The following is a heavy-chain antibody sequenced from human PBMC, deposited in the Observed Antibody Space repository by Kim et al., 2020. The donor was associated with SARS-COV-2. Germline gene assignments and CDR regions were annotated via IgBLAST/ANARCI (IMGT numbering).Heavy chain of an antibody. CDR2: INHSGST. V-gene: IGHV4-34*01. CDR1: GGSFSGYY. J-gene: IGHJ6*01. D-gene: IGHD3-22*01. Sequence: SETLSLTCAVYGGSFSGYYWSWIRQPPGKGLEWIGEINHSGSTNYNPSLKSRVTISVDTSKNQFSLKLSSVTAADAAVYYCASVRLLLPIYYYYGMYVWG. CDR3: ASVRLLLPIYYYYGMYV.